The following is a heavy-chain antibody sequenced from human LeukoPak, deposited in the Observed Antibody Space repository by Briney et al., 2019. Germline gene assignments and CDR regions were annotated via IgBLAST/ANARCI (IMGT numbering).Heavy chain of an antibody. D-gene: IGHD1-26*01. CDR3: ARGLPRTKVGAIDY. J-gene: IGHJ4*02. CDR1: GYTFTGYY. Sequence: ASVKVSCKASGYTFTGYYMHWVRQAPGQGLEWVGWINPNSGGTNYAQKFQGRVTMTRDTSISTAYMELSRLRSDDTAVYYCARGLPRTKVGAIDYWGQGTLVTVSS. CDR2: INPNSGGT. V-gene: IGHV1-2*02.